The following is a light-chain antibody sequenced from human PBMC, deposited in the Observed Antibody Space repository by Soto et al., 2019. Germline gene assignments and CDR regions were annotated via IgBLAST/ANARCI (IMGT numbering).Light chain of an antibody. CDR1: QAISNY. V-gene: IGKV1-39*01. Sequence: DIQMTQSPPSLSASLGDRVTITCRASQAISNYLNWYQQKPGKAPNLLIYAASSFQSGVPSRFSGSGSGTDFTLTISSLQPEDFATYYCQQSYSSFLSFGQGTRLEI. CDR3: QQSYSSFLS. J-gene: IGKJ5*01. CDR2: AAS.